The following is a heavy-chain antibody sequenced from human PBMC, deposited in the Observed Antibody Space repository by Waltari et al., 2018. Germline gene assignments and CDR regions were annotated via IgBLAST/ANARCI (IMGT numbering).Heavy chain of an antibody. Sequence: QVQLVQSGAEVKKPGSSVKVSCKASGGTFSSYAISWVRQAPGQGLEWMGGIITTFGTANYAQTVQGGVTVTTDESRSTAYMELSSLRSGDTAVYYCARVALGEPRFDAFDIWGQGTMVTVSS. CDR1: GGTFSSYA. CDR2: IITTFGTA. CDR3: ARVALGEPRFDAFDI. J-gene: IGHJ3*02. D-gene: IGHD1-1*01. V-gene: IGHV1-69*05.